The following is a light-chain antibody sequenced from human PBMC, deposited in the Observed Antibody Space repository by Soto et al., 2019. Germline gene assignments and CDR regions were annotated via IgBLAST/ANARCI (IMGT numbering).Light chain of an antibody. V-gene: IGLV2-14*03. J-gene: IGLJ1*01. CDR1: SSDVGGYNY. CDR2: EVS. Sequence: QSALTQPASVSGSPGQSITISCTGTSSDVGGYNYVSWYQQHPGKAPKLMIYEVSNRPSGDSVCFSGSKSGNTASLTISGLQAEGEADYYCSSYTSSSTPYVFGSGTKVTVL. CDR3: SSYTSSSTPYV.